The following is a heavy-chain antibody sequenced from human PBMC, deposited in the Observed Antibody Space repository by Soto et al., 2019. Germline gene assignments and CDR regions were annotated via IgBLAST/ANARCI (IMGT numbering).Heavy chain of an antibody. CDR2: IHSGGT. V-gene: IGHV4-30-2*01. D-gene: IGHD6-19*01. J-gene: IGHJ5*02. CDR1: GDSISGSHYS. Sequence: LQLQESGSRLVKPSQTLSLTCAVSGDSISGSHYSWSWIRQPPGKGLEWIGYIHSGGTHYSPSLRSRVSISRDGSKNQFSLRLTSVTAADTAVYYCSTSSSGWPNWFDPWGQGTLVTVSS. CDR3: STSSSGWPNWFDP.